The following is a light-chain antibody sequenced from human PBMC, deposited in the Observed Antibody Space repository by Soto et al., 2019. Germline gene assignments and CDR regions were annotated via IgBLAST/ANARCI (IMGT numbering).Light chain of an antibody. Sequence: QSVLTQTASVSGTPGQSITISCRGTSSDVGGFNFVSWYQQHPGKAPRLMIYEVTNRPSGVSNRFSGSKSGNTASLTISGLQAEDEANYYCTSFKPSSALVLFGGGAKLTVL. CDR1: SSDVGGFNF. CDR3: TSFKPSSALVL. CDR2: EVT. J-gene: IGLJ2*01. V-gene: IGLV2-14*01.